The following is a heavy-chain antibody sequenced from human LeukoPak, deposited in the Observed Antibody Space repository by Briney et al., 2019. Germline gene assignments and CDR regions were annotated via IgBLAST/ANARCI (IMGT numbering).Heavy chain of an antibody. Sequence: GGSLRLSCAASGFTFSSYWMHWVRQAPGKGLVWVSRINSDGRSTSYADSMKGRFTISRDNAKNTVYLQMNSLRAEDTAAYYCARDDLPGAPLYAMDVWGKGTTVTVSS. D-gene: IGHD2-2*01. V-gene: IGHV3-74*01. CDR3: ARDDLPGAPLYAMDV. CDR2: INSDGRST. CDR1: GFTFSSYW. J-gene: IGHJ6*04.